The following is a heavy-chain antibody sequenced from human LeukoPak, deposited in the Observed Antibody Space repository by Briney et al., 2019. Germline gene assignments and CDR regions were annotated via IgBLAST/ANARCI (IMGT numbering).Heavy chain of an antibody. J-gene: IGHJ4*02. CDR2: ISWNSGSI. V-gene: IGHV3-9*01. Sequence: GGSLRLSCAASGFTFDDYAMHWVRQAPGKGLEWVSGISWNSGSIGYADSVKGRFTISRDNSKNSLYLQMNSLRTEDTALYYCAKDGYYDYVWGSYRYSRGALFDWGQGTLVTVSS. CDR3: AKDGYYDYVWGSYRYSRGALFD. CDR1: GFTFDDYA. D-gene: IGHD3-16*02.